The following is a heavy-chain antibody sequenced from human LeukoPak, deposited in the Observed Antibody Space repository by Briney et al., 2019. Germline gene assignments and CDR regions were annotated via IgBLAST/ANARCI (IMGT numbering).Heavy chain of an antibody. CDR3: VRYYDILTAPPHFDY. J-gene: IGHJ4*02. CDR1: GYTFTGYY. Sequence: ASVKVSCKASGYTFTGYYMHWVRQAPGQGLEWMGWINPNSGGTNYAQKFQGRVTMTRDTSISTAYMELSRLRSDDTAIYYCVRYYDILTAPPHFDYWGQGTLVTVSS. D-gene: IGHD3-9*01. CDR2: INPNSGGT. V-gene: IGHV1-2*02.